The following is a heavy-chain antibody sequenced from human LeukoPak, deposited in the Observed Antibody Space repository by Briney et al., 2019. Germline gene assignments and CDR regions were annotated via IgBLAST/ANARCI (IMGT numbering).Heavy chain of an antibody. CDR3: ARPRGLAAMVDY. CDR1: GYSFTSYW. J-gene: IGHJ4*02. Sequence: GASLKISCKGSGYSFTSYWIGWVRQMPGKGLEWMGIIYPGDSDTRYSPSFQGQVTNSADKSISTAYLQGSSRKASDTAMYYCARPRGLAAMVDYWGQGTLVSVSS. V-gene: IGHV5-51*01. CDR2: IYPGDSDT. D-gene: IGHD5-18*01.